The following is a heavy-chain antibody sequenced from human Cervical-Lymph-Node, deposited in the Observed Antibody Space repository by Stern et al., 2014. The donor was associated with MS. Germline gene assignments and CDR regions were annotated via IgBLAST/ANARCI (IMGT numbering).Heavy chain of an antibody. V-gene: IGHV1-69*01. CDR3: ASEGRGGLIPGFDYVLDV. J-gene: IGHJ6*02. CDR1: GGTFTPYA. CDR2: IVPTLETT. Sequence: QVQMVQSGADVKKPGSSVKVSCKGSGGTFTPYAMSWVRQAPGQGLEWMGGIVPTLETTNCAQKFQDRVTITADESTSTVFMELSSLRSEDSAVYYCASEGRGGLIPGFDYVLDVWGQGTTVTVSS. D-gene: IGHD1-14*01.